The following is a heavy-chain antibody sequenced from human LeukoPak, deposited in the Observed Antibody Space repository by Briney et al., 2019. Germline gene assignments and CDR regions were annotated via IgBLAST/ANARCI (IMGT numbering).Heavy chain of an antibody. CDR2: INHSGST. V-gene: IGHV4-34*01. Sequence: PSETLSLTCAVYGGSFSGYYWSWIRQPPGKGLEWIGEINHSGSTNYNPSLKSRVTISVDTSKNQFSLKLSSVTAADTAVYYRAIGYYGSGSYYWGDYWGQGTLVTVSS. J-gene: IGHJ4*02. CDR1: GGSFSGYY. CDR3: AIGYYGSGSYYWGDY. D-gene: IGHD3-10*01.